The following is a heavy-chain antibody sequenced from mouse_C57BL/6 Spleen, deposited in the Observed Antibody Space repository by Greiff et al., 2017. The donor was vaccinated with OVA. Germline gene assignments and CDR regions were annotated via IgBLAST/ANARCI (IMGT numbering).Heavy chain of an antibody. Sequence: EVQRVESGGGLVQPKGSLKLSCAASGFSFNTYAMNWVRQAPGKGLEWVARIRSKSNNYATYYADSVKDRFTISRDDSESMLYLQMNNLKTEDTAMYYCVRQGYYGSSYGGYFDVWGTGTTVTVSS. CDR1: GFSFNTYA. CDR2: IRSKSNNYAT. J-gene: IGHJ1*03. D-gene: IGHD1-1*01. CDR3: VRQGYYGSSYGGYFDV. V-gene: IGHV10-1*01.